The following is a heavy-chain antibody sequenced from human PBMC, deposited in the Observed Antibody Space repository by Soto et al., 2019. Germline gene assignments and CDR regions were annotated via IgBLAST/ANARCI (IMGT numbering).Heavy chain of an antibody. CDR1: GYTFTSYY. V-gene: IGHV1-46*01. J-gene: IGHJ6*02. CDR3: ARGRVDIVLVPAAPYGMDV. CDR2: INPSGGST. D-gene: IGHD2-2*01. Sequence: QVQLVQSGAEVKKPGASVKVSCKASGYTFTSYYMHWVRQAPGQGLEWMGIINPSGGSTSYAQKFPGRVTMTRDTSTSTVYMERSSLRSEHTAVYYCARGRVDIVLVPAAPYGMDVWGQGTTVTVSS.